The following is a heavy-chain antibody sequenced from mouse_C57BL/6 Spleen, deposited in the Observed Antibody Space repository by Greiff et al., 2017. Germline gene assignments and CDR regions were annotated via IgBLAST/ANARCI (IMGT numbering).Heavy chain of an antibody. D-gene: IGHD2-5*01. CDR3: TREYSNYVYFDY. Sequence: EVQLVESGEGLVKPGGSLKLSCAASGFTFSSYAMSWVRQTPEKRLEWVAYISSGGDYIYYADNVKGRFTISRDNARNTLYLQMNSLKSEDKAMYYCTREYSNYVYFDYWGQGTTLTVSS. CDR2: ISSGGDYI. CDR1: GFTFSSYA. J-gene: IGHJ2*01. V-gene: IGHV5-9-1*02.